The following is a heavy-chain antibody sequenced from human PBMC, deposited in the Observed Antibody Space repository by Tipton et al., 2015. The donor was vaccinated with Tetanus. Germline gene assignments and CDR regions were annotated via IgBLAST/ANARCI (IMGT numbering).Heavy chain of an antibody. CDR2: INGHGTNT. D-gene: IGHD2-2*01. CDR3: ARDSPDILLVPAV. Sequence: SLRLSCAASGFPFRSYWMHWVRQSPGKGLVWVSRINGHGTNTAYADSVKGRFTISRDNAKNTLYLQMNSLRAEDTAVYYCARDSPDILLVPAVWGQGTLVTVSS. CDR1: GFPFRSYW. J-gene: IGHJ4*02. V-gene: IGHV3-74*01.